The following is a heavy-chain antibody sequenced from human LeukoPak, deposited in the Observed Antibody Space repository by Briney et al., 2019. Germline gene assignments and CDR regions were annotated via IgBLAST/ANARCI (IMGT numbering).Heavy chain of an antibody. CDR1: GFTFSSYG. CDR2: ISYDGSNK. Sequence: GGSLRLSCAASGFTFSSYGMHWVRQAPGKGLEWVAVISYDGSNKYYADSVKGRFTISRDNSKNTLYLQMNSLRAEDTAVYYCAKAFISRYEHHWGQGTLLTLSS. V-gene: IGHV3-30*18. CDR3: AKAFISRYEHH. D-gene: IGHD5-12*01. J-gene: IGHJ5*02.